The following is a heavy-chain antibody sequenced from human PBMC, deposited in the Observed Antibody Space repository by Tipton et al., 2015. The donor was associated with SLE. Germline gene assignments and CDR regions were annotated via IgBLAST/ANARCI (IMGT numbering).Heavy chain of an antibody. CDR2: IYTSGSI. D-gene: IGHD6-13*01. CDR1: GGSLSSYY. V-gene: IGHV4-4*07. J-gene: IGHJ3*02. Sequence: TLSLTCIVSGGSLSSYYWNLIRQPAGKGLEWIGRIYTSGSIKYSPSLKSRVTMSVDTSKQQLSLKLRSVTAADTAVYYCARGVFGVAARDDAFDIWGQGTMVTVSS. CDR3: ARGVFGVAARDDAFDI.